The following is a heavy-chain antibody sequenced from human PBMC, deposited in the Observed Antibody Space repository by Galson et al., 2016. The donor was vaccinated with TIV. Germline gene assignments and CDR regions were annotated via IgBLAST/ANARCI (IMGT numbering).Heavy chain of an antibody. J-gene: IGHJ4*02. D-gene: IGHD5-18*01. CDR2: IFPIFRTP. CDR3: AREMVAHSYGLGY. CDR1: GGTFSSFA. V-gene: IGHV1-69*01. Sequence: SGGTFSSFAINWVRQAPGQGLQWVGGIFPIFRTPKYARRFQGRVTVTADESTGTAYMELRSLRSDDTAVYYCAREMVAHSYGLGYWGQGTLVTVSS.